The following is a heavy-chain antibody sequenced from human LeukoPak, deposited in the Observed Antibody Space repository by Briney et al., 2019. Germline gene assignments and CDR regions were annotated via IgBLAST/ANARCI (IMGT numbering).Heavy chain of an antibody. J-gene: IGHJ4*02. CDR3: ARDVSGWYGPDY. Sequence: GGSLRLSCAASGFTFSSYAMHWVRQAPGKGLEWVAVISYDGSNKYYADSVKGRFTISRDNSKNTLYLQMNSLRAEDTAVYYCARDVSGWYGPDYWGQGTLVTVSS. CDR2: ISYDGSNK. D-gene: IGHD6-19*01. CDR1: GFTFSSYA. V-gene: IGHV3-30-3*01.